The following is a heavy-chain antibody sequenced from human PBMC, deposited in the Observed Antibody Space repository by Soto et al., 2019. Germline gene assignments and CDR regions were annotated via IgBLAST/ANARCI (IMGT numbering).Heavy chain of an antibody. CDR2: TRHGGSEN. CDR3: ARAARPGWQFDY. Sequence: PGGSLRLSCAASGFTFSPYWMNSVRQAPGKGLEWLANTRHGGSENWFVYSVQVRFTTPRDISQNFLYLQLNRLRADDTAVYYCARAARPGWQFDYWGRGALLNVSS. CDR1: GFTFSPYW. V-gene: IGHV3-7*01. J-gene: IGHJ4*02. D-gene: IGHD2-15*01.